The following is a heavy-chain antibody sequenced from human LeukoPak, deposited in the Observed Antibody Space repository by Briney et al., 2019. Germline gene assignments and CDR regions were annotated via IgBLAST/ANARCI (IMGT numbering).Heavy chain of an antibody. D-gene: IGHD3-3*01. CDR1: GYTFTNYG. CDR2: MHPNSGGT. CDR3: ARHTTIFGVAIIDI. Sequence: ASVKVSCKASGYTFTNYGISWVRQAPGQGLEWMGWMHPNSGGTNYAQKFQGRVTMTRDTSISTAYMDLSSLRSDDTAVYYCARHTTIFGVAIIDIWGQGTMVTVSS. J-gene: IGHJ3*02. V-gene: IGHV1-2*02.